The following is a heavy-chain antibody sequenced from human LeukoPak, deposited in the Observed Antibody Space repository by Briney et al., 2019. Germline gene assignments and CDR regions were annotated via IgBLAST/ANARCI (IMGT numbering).Heavy chain of an antibody. CDR2: ISSSSYI. CDR3: ARDLPVGYYYDSSGYYGIDY. J-gene: IGHJ4*02. D-gene: IGHD3-22*01. V-gene: IGHV3-21*01. CDR1: GFTFSSYS. Sequence: PGGSLRLSCAASGFTFSSYSMNWVRQAPGKGLEWVSSISSSSYIYYADSVKGRFTISRDNAKNSLYLQMNSLRAEDTAVYYCARDLPVGYYYDSSGYYGIDYWGQGTLVTVSS.